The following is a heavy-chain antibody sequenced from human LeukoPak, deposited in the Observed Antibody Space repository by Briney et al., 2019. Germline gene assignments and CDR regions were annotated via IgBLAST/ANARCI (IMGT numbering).Heavy chain of an antibody. Sequence: SGGSLRLSCAASGFTCSSYAMTWVRQAPGKGLEWVSGISASGGSTYYADSVKGRFTISRDNSKNTLFLQMNSLRAEDTAPYYCAKSVAIYFYYGLDVWGQGTTVTVSS. J-gene: IGHJ6*02. V-gene: IGHV3-23*01. CDR2: ISASGGST. D-gene: IGHD3-3*01. CDR3: AKSVAIYFYYGLDV. CDR1: GFTCSSYA.